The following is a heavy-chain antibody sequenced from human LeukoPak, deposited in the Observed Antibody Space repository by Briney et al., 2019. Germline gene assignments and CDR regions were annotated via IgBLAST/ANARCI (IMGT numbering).Heavy chain of an antibody. Sequence: GGSLRLSCVASGFTFSNYAMSWVRQAPGKGLEWVSYISSSGTTIYYADSVKGRFTISRDNAKNSLYLQMNSLRAEDTAVYYCARDGNYWDFDYWGQGTLVTVSS. D-gene: IGHD1-7*01. J-gene: IGHJ4*02. CDR3: ARDGNYWDFDY. CDR2: ISSSGTTI. CDR1: GFTFSNYA. V-gene: IGHV3-11*01.